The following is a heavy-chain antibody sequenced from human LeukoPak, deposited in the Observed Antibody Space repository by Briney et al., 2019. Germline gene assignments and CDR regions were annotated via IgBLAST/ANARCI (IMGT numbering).Heavy chain of an antibody. CDR3: ARDYNC. CDR1: GFTFTDYY. V-gene: IGHV3-11*01. CDR2: ISPSGTVI. Sequence: GGSLRLSCSAPGFTFTDYYMSWIRQAPGKGLEWVSYISPSGTVIYYGDSAKGRFTISRDNAKKSLYLQMNSLRAEDTAVYYCARDYNCWGQGTLVTVSS. D-gene: IGHD3-10*01. J-gene: IGHJ4*02.